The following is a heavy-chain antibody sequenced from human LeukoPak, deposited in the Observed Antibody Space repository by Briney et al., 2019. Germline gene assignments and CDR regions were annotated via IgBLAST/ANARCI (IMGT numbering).Heavy chain of an antibody. CDR1: GFTFSSYA. CDR3: AKDLRVVVAADDAFDI. J-gene: IGHJ3*02. V-gene: IGHV3-23*01. Sequence: GGSLRLSCAASGFTFSSYAMSWVRQAPGKGLEWVSAISGRGGSTYYADAVRGRFTISRDNSKNTLYLQMNSLRAEDTAVYYCAKDLRVVVAADDAFDIWGQGTMVTVSS. D-gene: IGHD2-15*01. CDR2: ISGRGGST.